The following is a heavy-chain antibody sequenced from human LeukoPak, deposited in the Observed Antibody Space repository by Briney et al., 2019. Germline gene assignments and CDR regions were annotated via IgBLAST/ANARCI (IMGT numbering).Heavy chain of an antibody. Sequence: PSETLSPTCTVSGGSISSSSYYWGWIRQPPGKGLEWIGSIYYSGSTYYNPSLKSRVTISVDTSKNQFSLKLSSVTAADTAVYYCARHSGPPYYFDYWGQGTLVTVSS. CDR3: ARHSGPPYYFDY. J-gene: IGHJ4*02. CDR1: GGSISSSSYY. CDR2: IYYSGST. D-gene: IGHD3-10*01. V-gene: IGHV4-39*01.